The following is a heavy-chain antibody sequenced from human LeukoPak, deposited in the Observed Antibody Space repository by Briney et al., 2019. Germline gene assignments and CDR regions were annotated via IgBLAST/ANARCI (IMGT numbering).Heavy chain of an antibody. CDR2: ISASGGTT. V-gene: IGHV3-23*01. Sequence: GGSLRLSCAASGFTFTTYVMTWVRQAPGKGLEWASGISASGGTTYYSDSVKGRFTISRDNSENTLFLQMDSLRVEDTATYYCVKGGHGDYWGQGTQVTVSS. CDR1: GFTFTTYV. J-gene: IGHJ4*02. CDR3: VKGGHGDY. D-gene: IGHD5-12*01.